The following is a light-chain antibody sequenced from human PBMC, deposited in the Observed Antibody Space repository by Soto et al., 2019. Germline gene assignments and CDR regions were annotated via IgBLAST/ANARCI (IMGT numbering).Light chain of an antibody. CDR1: SSDIGGYNY. J-gene: IGLJ1*01. Sequence: QSALTQPASVSGSPGQSIAISCTGSSSDIGGYNYVSWYQQHPGKAPNLIIYDVSNRPSGVSDRFSGSKSGNTASLTISGLQAEVESDYYCCSSISSVTYVFGTGTEVTVL. V-gene: IGLV2-14*01. CDR3: CSSISSVTYV. CDR2: DVS.